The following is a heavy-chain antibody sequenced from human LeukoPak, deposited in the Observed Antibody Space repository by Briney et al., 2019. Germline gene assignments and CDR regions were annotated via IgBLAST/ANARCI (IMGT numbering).Heavy chain of an antibody. D-gene: IGHD3-16*02. Sequence: PGGSLRLSCAASGFTFSSYAMHWVRQAPGKGLEWVAVISYDGSNKYYADSVKGRFTISRDNSKNTLYLQMNSLRAEDTAVYYCARGGVRYYYYMDVWGKGTTVTVSS. CDR2: ISYDGSNK. J-gene: IGHJ6*03. CDR3: ARGGVRYYYYMDV. CDR1: GFTFSSYA. V-gene: IGHV3-30-3*01.